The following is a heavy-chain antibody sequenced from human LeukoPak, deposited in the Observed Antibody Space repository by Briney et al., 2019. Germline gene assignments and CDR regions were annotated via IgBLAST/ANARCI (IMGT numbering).Heavy chain of an antibody. Sequence: SVKVSCKASGGTFSSYAISWVRQAPGQGLEWMGGIIPIFGTANYAQKFQGRVTITTDESTSTAYMELSSLRSEDTAVYYCARGPDTAMAEGSFDYWGQGTLVTVSS. V-gene: IGHV1-69*05. CDR2: IIPIFGTA. D-gene: IGHD5-18*01. J-gene: IGHJ4*02. CDR1: GGTFSSYA. CDR3: ARGPDTAMAEGSFDY.